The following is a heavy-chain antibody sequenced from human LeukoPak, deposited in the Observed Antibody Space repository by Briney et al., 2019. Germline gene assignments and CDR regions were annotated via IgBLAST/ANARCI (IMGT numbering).Heavy chain of an antibody. CDR2: VSGSGGDT. V-gene: IGHV3-23*01. CDR3: AKVGASGV. CDR1: GFTFSTYA. Sequence: GGSLRLSCAASGFTFSTYAMSWVRQAPGKGLEWVSTVSGSGGDTYYADSVKGRFTISRDNSKNTLYLQMNSLRAEDTAVYYCAKVGASGVWGQGTTVTVSS. J-gene: IGHJ6*02. D-gene: IGHD1-26*01.